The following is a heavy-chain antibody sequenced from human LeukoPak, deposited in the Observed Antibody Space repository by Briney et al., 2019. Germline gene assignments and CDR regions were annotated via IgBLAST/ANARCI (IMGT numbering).Heavy chain of an antibody. CDR3: ARGRYYMDV. CDR1: GFTFSSYA. CDR2: ISGSDGST. Sequence: GGSLRLSCAASGFTFSSYAMSWVRQAPGKGLEWVSGISGSDGSTNYADSVKGRFTISRDNTENSLSLKMISLRVEDTAVYYCARGRYYMDVWGKGTTVAVSS. V-gene: IGHV3-23*01. J-gene: IGHJ6*03.